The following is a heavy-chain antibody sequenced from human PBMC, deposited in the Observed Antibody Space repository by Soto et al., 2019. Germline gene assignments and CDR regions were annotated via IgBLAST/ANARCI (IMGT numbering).Heavy chain of an antibody. Sequence: QVQLVESGGGVVQPGRSLRLSCAASGFTFSDYAMYWVRQAPGKGLEWVSVISFDGNIKYYTGSVQGRFTISRDNSKNTLHLQVNSLRTEDTALYYCARAPGHSVHSSGWQIDYWGQGTLVTVSS. CDR1: GFTFSDYA. V-gene: IGHV3-30-3*01. J-gene: IGHJ4*02. CDR3: ARAPGHSVHSSGWQIDY. CDR2: ISFDGNIK. D-gene: IGHD6-19*01.